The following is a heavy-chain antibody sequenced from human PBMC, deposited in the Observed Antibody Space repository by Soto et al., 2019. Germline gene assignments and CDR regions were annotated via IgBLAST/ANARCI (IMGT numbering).Heavy chain of an antibody. J-gene: IGHJ3*02. V-gene: IGHV1-3*01. D-gene: IGHD3-9*01. CDR1: GITFTTYA. CDR3: ARGLRYFDWLLHTTWEVDAFDI. CDR2: INAGNGNT. Sequence: GASVKVSCKASGITFTTYAIHWVRQAPGQGLEWMGWINAGNGNTRYSQKFQGRVTLTRDTSASTAYMDLSSLTSEDAAVYYCARGLRYFDWLLHTTWEVDAFDIWGQGTMVTVSS.